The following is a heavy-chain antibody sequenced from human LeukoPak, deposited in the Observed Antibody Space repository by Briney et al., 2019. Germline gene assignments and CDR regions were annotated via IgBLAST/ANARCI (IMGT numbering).Heavy chain of an antibody. D-gene: IGHD2-2*01. J-gene: IGHJ6*03. CDR2: IIPIFGTA. V-gene: IGHV1-69*05. CDR1: GGTFSSYA. Sequence: SVKVSCKASGGTFSSYAISWVRQAPGQGLEWMGGIIPIFGTANYAQKFQGRVTITTDESTSTAYLELSSLRSEDTAVYYCARGSDCSSTSCYPYYYYYMDVWGKGTTVTVSS. CDR3: ARGSDCSSTSCYPYYYYYMDV.